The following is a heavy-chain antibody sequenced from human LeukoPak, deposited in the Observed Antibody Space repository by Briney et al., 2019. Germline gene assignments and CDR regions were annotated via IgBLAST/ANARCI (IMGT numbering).Heavy chain of an antibody. CDR1: GGSISSYY. J-gene: IGHJ3*02. Sequence: SETLSLTCTVSGGSISSYYWSWIRQPPGKGLEWIGYIYYSGSTNYNPSLKSRVTISVDTSKNQFSLKLSSVTAADTAVYYCARPLSTYYYDSPDAFDIWGQGTMVTVSS. CDR2: IYYSGST. CDR3: ARPLSTYYYDSPDAFDI. V-gene: IGHV4-59*01. D-gene: IGHD3-22*01.